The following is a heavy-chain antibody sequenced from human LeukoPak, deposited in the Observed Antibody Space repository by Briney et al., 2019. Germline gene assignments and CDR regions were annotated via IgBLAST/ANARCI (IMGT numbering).Heavy chain of an antibody. V-gene: IGHV5-51*01. J-gene: IGHJ5*02. Sequence: GESLKISYKGSGYSFTSYWIGWVRQMPGKGLEWMGIIYPGDSDTRYSPSFQGQVTISADKSISTAYLQWSSLKASDTAMYYCARTYYDFWSGYYALNWFDPWGQGTLVTVSS. D-gene: IGHD3-3*01. CDR3: ARTYYDFWSGYYALNWFDP. CDR2: IYPGDSDT. CDR1: GYSFTSYW.